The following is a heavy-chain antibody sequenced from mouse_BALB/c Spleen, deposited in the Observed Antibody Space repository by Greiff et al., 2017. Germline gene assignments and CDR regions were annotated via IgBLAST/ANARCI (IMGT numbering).Heavy chain of an antibody. V-gene: IGHV1-82*01. J-gene: IGHJ3*01. Sequence: QVQLKQSGPELVKPGASVKISCKASGYAFSSSWMNWVKQRPGQGLEWIGRIYPGDGDTNYNGKFKGKATLTADKSSSTAYMQLSSLTSVDSAVYFCARDTWFAYWGQGTLVTVSA. CDR2: IYPGDGDT. CDR3: ARDTWFAY. CDR1: GYAFSSSW.